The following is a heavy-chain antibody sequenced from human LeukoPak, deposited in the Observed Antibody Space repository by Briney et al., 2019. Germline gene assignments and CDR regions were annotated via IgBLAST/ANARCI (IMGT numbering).Heavy chain of an antibody. V-gene: IGHV1-8*01. CDR3: ARALAWGGSSYSYYYMDV. Sequence: ASVKVSCKASGYTFSDYDINWVRQATGQGLEWMGWINPNSGNAGYAQKFQGRATVTRNTSISTAYMELSSLRSEDTAVYYCARALAWGGSSYSYYYMDVWDKGTTVTVSS. J-gene: IGHJ6*03. CDR1: GYTFSDYD. CDR2: INPNSGNA. D-gene: IGHD1-26*01.